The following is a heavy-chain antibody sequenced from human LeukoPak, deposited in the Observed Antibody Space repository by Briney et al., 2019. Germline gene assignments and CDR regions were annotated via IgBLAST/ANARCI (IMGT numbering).Heavy chain of an antibody. J-gene: IGHJ4*02. V-gene: IGHV1-46*01. D-gene: IGHD5-18*01. CDR1: GYSLTKFS. Sequence: ASVKVSCKVAGYSLTKFSMHWVRQAPGQGLEWMGIINPSGGSTSYAQKFQGRVTMTRDTSTSTVYMELSSLRSEDTAVYYCARVYGTAMAPAGYFDYWGQGTLVTVSS. CDR2: INPSGGST. CDR3: ARVYGTAMAPAGYFDY.